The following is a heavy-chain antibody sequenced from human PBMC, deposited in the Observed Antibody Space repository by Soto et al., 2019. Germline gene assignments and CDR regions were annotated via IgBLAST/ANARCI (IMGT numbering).Heavy chain of an antibody. D-gene: IGHD6-13*01. CDR3: ARRGGAAAGSDYFDY. V-gene: IGHV2-5*02. CDR2: IYWDRDK. CDR1: GFSLSTNEVG. J-gene: IGHJ4*02. Sequence: QITLEESGPTLVKPTQTLTLTCSFSGFSLSTNEVGVGWIRQPPGKALEWLALIYWDRDKHYSPSLKNRLTITKDTSKDQVVLTMTNMDPVDTATYYCARRGGAAAGSDYFDYWGQGTVVTVSS.